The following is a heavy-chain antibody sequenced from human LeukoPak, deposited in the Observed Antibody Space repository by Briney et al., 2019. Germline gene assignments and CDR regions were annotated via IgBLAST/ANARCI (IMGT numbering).Heavy chain of an antibody. CDR3: ARDRSLVDHYFDY. V-gene: IGHV1-69*13. CDR2: IIPIFGTA. CDR1: GGTFSSYA. Sequence: SVKVSCKASGGTFSSYAISLVRQAPGQGLEWMGGIIPIFGTANYAQKFQGRVTITADESTSTAYMELSSLRSEDTAEYYCARDRSLVDHYFDYWGQGTLVTVSS. D-gene: IGHD2-15*01. J-gene: IGHJ4*02.